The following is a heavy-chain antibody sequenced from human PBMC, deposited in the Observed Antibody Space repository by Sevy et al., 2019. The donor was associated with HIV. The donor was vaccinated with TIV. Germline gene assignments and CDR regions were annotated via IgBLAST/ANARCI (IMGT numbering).Heavy chain of an antibody. D-gene: IGHD3-22*01. J-gene: IGHJ4*02. CDR2: FDPEDGDT. CDR3: TTMEYYHNIIGSSSGDY. V-gene: IGHV1-24*01. Sequence: ASVKVSCKVSGYTLTKLDMHWVRQAPGKGLEWMGGFDPEDGDTYYAQKFQGRVTMTEDTSTDTAYMELSSLRSEDTAVYYCTTMEYYHNIIGSSSGDYWGQGTLVTASS. CDR1: GYTLTKLD.